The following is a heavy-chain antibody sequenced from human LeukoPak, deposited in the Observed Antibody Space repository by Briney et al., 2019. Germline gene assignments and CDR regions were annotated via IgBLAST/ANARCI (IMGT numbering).Heavy chain of an antibody. CDR2: ICTDGSNT. V-gene: IGHV3-74*01. D-gene: IGHD1-26*01. CDR1: GIAFSTYW. Sequence: GGSLRLSCAASGIAFSTYWMHWVRQGPGKGLGWISRICTDGSNTFYADSVKGRFTVSRDNAENTLYLQMDSLRAEDTAMYYCATGRGPPLGFWGQGALVTVSS. CDR3: ATGRGPPLGF. J-gene: IGHJ4*02.